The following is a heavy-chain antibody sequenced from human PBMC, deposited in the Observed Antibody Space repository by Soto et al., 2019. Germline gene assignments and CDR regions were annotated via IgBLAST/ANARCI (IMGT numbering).Heavy chain of an antibody. Sequence: PSETLSLTCTVSCGSISSYYWSWIRQPPGKGLEWIGYIYYSGSTNYNPSLKSRVTISVDTSKNQFSLKLSSVTAADTAVYYCARAYYYGSGSYYKGTDYYGMDVWGQGTTVTVSS. CDR1: CGSISSYY. CDR2: IYYSGST. CDR3: ARAYYYGSGSYYKGTDYYGMDV. V-gene: IGHV4-59*01. J-gene: IGHJ6*02. D-gene: IGHD3-10*01.